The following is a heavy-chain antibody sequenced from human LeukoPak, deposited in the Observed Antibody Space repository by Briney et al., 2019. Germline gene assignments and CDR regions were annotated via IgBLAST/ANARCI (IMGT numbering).Heavy chain of an antibody. D-gene: IGHD1-1*01. CDR2: IIPIFGTA. J-gene: IGHJ6*02. CDR1: GGTFSSYA. V-gene: IGHV1-69*13. Sequence: AASVKVSCKASGGTFSSYAISWVRQAPGQGLEWMGGIIPIFGTANYAQKFQGRVTITADESTSTAYMELSSLRSEDTAVYYCASPFVGNGMDVWGQGTTVTVSS. CDR3: ASPFVGNGMDV.